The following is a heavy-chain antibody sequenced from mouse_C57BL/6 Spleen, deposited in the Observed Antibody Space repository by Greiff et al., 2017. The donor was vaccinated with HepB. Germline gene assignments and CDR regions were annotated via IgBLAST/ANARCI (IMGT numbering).Heavy chain of an antibody. CDR3: ARRGEYYYGSSYRDWYFDV. Sequence: QVQLQQSGAELVRPGTSVKMSCKASGYTFTNYWIGWAKQRPGHGLEWIGDIYPGGGYTNYNEKFKGKATLTADKSSSTAYMQFSSLTSEDSAIDYCARRGEYYYGSSYRDWYFDVWGTGTTVTVSS. CDR1: GYTFTNYW. D-gene: IGHD1-1*01. CDR2: IYPGGGYT. J-gene: IGHJ1*03. V-gene: IGHV1-63*01.